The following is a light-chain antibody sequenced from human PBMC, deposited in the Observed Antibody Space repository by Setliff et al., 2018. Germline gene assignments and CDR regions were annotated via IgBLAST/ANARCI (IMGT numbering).Light chain of an antibody. CDR3: CSCTSNITPYV. J-gene: IGLJ1*01. V-gene: IGLV2-14*01. CDR2: DVS. CDR1: SSDVGAYNC. Sequence: ALTQPASVSGSPGQSITISCTGTSSDVGAYNCISWYQHHPDKAPKLLIYDVSNRPSGVSSRFSGSKSGNTASLTISGLHAEDEADYFCCSCTSNITPYVFGTGTKATVL.